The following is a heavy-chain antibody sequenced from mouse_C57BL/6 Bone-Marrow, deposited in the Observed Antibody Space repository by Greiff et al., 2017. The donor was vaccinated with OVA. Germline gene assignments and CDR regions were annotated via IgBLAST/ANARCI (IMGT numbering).Heavy chain of an antibody. CDR2: INPYNGGT. CDR3: AGEYYDYDEGAMDY. Sequence: VQLQQSGPVLVKPGASVKMSCKASGYTFTDYYMNWVKQSHGKSLEWIGVINPYNGGTSYNQKFKGKATLTVDKSSSTAYMELNSLTSEDSAVYYYAGEYYDYDEGAMDYWGQGTSVTVSS. J-gene: IGHJ4*01. V-gene: IGHV1-19*01. D-gene: IGHD2-4*01. CDR1: GYTFTDYY.